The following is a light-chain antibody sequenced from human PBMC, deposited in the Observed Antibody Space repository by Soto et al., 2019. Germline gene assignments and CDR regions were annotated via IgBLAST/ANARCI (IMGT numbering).Light chain of an antibody. CDR1: ENIVTY. CDR3: QQTDRTPLT. V-gene: IGKV1-39*01. Sequence: DIQMTQSPSSLSASVGDRVTITCRASENIVTYVNWYQQKPGQAPKVLIYTASNLQSGVPSRFSGSGSGTDFILTISSLHSEDFASYACQQTDRTPLTFGGGNRVEIK. CDR2: TAS. J-gene: IGKJ4*01.